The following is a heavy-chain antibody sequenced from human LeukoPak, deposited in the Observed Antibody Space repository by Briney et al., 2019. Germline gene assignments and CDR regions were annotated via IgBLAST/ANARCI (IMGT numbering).Heavy chain of an antibody. D-gene: IGHD6-19*01. V-gene: IGHV4-4*07. CDR1: GGSISSYY. J-gene: IGHJ3*02. CDR2: IYTSGST. Sequence: PSETLSLTCTVSGGSISSYYWSWIRQPAGKGLEWIGRIYTSGSTNYNPSLKSRVTMSVDTSKNQFSLKLSSVTAADTAVYYCARDQRRSGVDAFDIWGQGTMISVSS. CDR3: ARDQRRSGVDAFDI.